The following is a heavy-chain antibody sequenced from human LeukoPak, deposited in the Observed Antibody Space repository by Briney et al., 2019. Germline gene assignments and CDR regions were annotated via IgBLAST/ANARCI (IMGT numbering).Heavy chain of an antibody. CDR2: ISSSSSYM. Sequence: PGGSLRLSCAASGFTFSSYSMNWVRQAPGKGLEWVSSISSSSSYMYYADSVKGRFTISRDNAKNSLYLQMNSLRAEDTAVYYCAREMATVTYNWFDPWGXXXXXTVXS. CDR3: AREMATVTYNWFDP. V-gene: IGHV3-21*01. J-gene: IGHJ5*02. D-gene: IGHD4-17*01. CDR1: GFTFSSYS.